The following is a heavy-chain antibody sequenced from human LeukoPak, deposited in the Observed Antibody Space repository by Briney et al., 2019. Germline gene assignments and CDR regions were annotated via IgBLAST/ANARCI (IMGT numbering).Heavy chain of an antibody. V-gene: IGHV3-48*01. J-gene: IGHJ4*02. CDR3: ARDHAYRADY. Sequence: PGGSLRLSCAASGFTFSSYSMNWVRQAPGKGLEWVSYICSSSSTIYYADSVKGRFTISRDNAKNSLYLQMNSLRAEDTAIYYCARDHAYRADYWGQGTLVTVSS. CDR2: ICSSSSTI. D-gene: IGHD2-2*01. CDR1: GFTFSSYS.